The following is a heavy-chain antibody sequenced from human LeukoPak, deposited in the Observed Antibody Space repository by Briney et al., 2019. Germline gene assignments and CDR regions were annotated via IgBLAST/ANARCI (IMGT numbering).Heavy chain of an antibody. Sequence: GGSLRLSCAASGFTFSSYTINWVRQAPGKRLEWASSITSSSYIYYADSVKGRFTISRDNAKNSLHLQMNSLRAEDTAVYYCARDRDYDYVWGSYRPDYFDYWGQGTLVTVSS. CDR2: ITSSSYI. CDR1: GFTFSSYT. CDR3: ARDRDYDYVWGSYRPDYFDY. J-gene: IGHJ4*02. V-gene: IGHV3-21*01. D-gene: IGHD3-16*02.